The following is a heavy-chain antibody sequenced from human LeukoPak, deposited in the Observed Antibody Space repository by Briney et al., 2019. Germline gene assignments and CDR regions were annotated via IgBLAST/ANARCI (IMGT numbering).Heavy chain of an antibody. CDR3: TGGRGDHCSSTSCHFDY. J-gene: IGHJ4*02. CDR2: IRSKANSYAT. V-gene: IGHV3-73*01. CDR1: GFTLSGSA. Sequence: GGSLRLSCAASGFTLSGSAMHGVRQASGKGLEWVGRIRSKANSYATAYAASVKGRFTISRDDSKNTAYLQMNSLKTEDTAVYYCTGGRGDHCSSTSCHFDYWGQGTLVTVSS. D-gene: IGHD2-2*01.